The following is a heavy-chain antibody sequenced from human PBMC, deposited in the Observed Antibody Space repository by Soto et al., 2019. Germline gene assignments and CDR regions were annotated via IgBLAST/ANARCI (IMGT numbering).Heavy chain of an antibody. Sequence: SGQVSWKASGYTFPSYAIHWVRKATGQGLEWMGWMNPNSGNTGYAQKFQGRVTMTRNTSISTAYMELSGLRSEDTAVYYCARAGLEWLLGYYYYGMDVWGQGTTVTVSS. CDR3: ARAGLEWLLGYYYYGMDV. D-gene: IGHD3-3*01. CDR2: MNPNSGNT. CDR1: GYTFPSYA. V-gene: IGHV1-8*01. J-gene: IGHJ6*02.